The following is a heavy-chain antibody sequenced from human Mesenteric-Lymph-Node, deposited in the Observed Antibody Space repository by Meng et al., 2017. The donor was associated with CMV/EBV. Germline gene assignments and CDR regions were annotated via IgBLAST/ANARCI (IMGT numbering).Heavy chain of an antibody. Sequence: FPSSNHAVHWVRQAPGKGLEWMAVISYDVRHKFYADSVEGRFTFSRDNSKNTLYLQMDSLRVEDTAVYYCARDQMVTAIQPAYYFDFWGQGTLVTVSS. J-gene: IGHJ4*02. CDR3: ARDQMVTAIQPAYYFDF. D-gene: IGHD2-21*02. CDR1: FPSSNHA. CDR2: ISYDVRHK. V-gene: IGHV3-30-3*01.